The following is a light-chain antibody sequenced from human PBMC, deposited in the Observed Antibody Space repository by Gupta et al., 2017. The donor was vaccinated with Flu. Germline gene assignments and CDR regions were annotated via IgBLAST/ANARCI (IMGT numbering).Light chain of an antibody. CDR1: QSVGSD. Sequence: EIVMTQSPATLSVSPGERATLSRRASQSVGSDLAWYQQKPGQAPRLLIYGPSTRATGIPARFIGSGSGTEFTLTISSLQSEDFAIYFCQQYYNWPRTFGQGTKVEIK. CDR3: QQYYNWPRT. J-gene: IGKJ1*01. V-gene: IGKV3-15*01. CDR2: GPS.